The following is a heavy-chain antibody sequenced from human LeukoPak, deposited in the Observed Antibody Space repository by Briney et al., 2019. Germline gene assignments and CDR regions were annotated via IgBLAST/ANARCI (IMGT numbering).Heavy chain of an antibody. V-gene: IGHV3-48*01. CDR3: ARVNFRIWFDP. CDR1: GFMFSNYG. D-gene: IGHD1-1*01. Sequence: GGSLRLSCAASGFMFSNYGMNWVRQAPGKGLEWVSYISRSSSTIYYADSVKGRFTISRDNAKNSLYLQMNSLRAEDTAVYYCARVNFRIWFDPWGQGTLVTVSS. J-gene: IGHJ5*02. CDR2: ISRSSSTI.